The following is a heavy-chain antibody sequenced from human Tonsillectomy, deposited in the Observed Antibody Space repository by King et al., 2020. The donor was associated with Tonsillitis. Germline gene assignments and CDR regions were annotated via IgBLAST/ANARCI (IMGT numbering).Heavy chain of an antibody. D-gene: IGHD6-19*01. CDR3: ARIQWLANYYYYYMDV. CDR2: VYYSGST. V-gene: IGHV4-39*01. CDR1: SGSISSASYY. Sequence: QLQESGPGLVKPSETLSLTCTVSSGSISSASYYWGWIRLPPGMGLEWIGSVYYSGSTYYNPSLKSRVTISVDMAKNQFSLKLSSVTAADTAVYYCARIQWLANYYYYYMDVWGKGTTVTVSS. J-gene: IGHJ6*03.